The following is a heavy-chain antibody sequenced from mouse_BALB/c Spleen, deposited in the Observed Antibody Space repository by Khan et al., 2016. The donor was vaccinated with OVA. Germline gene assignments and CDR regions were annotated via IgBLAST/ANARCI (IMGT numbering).Heavy chain of an antibody. Sequence: DLVKPGASVKLSCRASGYTFTSYWINWINQRPGQGLEWIGRIAPGSGSTSYTEMFKGQATLTVDTSSRTAYNQLSSLSSEHSAVCFWARSNDYGSGLYAMDYWGQGTSVTVSS. CDR3: ARSNDYGSGLYAMDY. V-gene: IGHV1S41*01. CDR2: IAPGSGST. CDR1: GYTFTSYW. D-gene: IGHD1-1*01. J-gene: IGHJ4*01.